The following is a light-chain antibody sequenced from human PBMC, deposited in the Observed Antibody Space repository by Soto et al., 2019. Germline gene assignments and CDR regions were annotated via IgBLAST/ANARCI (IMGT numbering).Light chain of an antibody. V-gene: IGKV1-33*01. CDR1: QGISSN. J-gene: IGKJ4*01. CDR3: QQYDNLPLT. Sequence: IQLTQSPSSLSASVGDRVTITCRASQGISSNLAWYQQKPGKAPKLLIYDASNLETGVPSRFSGSGSGTDFTFTISSLQPEDIATYYCQQYDNLPLTFGGGTKVDIK. CDR2: DAS.